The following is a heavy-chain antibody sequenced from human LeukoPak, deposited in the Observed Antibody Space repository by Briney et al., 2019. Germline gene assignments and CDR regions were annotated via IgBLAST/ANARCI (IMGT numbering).Heavy chain of an antibody. Sequence: ASVKVSCKTSGYRFTSYDLNWVRQTPGQGLEWMGWMNPHSGTTGYAQKFQGRLTLPRNTSISTAYLELSSLTSEDTAVYYCARGSENNFDSSGPIGFWGQGTLVTVSS. CDR1: GYRFTSYD. V-gene: IGHV1-8*01. J-gene: IGHJ4*02. D-gene: IGHD3-22*01. CDR3: ARGSENNFDSSGPIGF. CDR2: MNPHSGTT.